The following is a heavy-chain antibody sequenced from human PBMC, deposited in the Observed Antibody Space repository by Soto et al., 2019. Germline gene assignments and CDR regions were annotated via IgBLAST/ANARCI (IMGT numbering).Heavy chain of an antibody. D-gene: IGHD3-10*01. CDR2: ISTSSRTI. CDR3: AGNMAPVNY. V-gene: IGHV3-48*03. CDR1: GITISNHE. Sequence: XGSLRLSCAASGITISNHEMNWVRQAPGKWLEWISYISTSSRTIYYADSVKGRFIISRDNARNSLYLQMNSLRAEDTAVYYFAGNMAPVNYWGQETLVHVSS. J-gene: IGHJ4*02.